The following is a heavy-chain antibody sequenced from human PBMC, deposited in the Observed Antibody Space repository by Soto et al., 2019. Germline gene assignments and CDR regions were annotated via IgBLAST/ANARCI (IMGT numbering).Heavy chain of an antibody. CDR3: TTHSGYELNSESLQH. V-gene: IGHV3-15*01. CDR2: IKSKTDGGTT. D-gene: IGHD5-12*01. J-gene: IGHJ1*01. CDR1: GFTFSNAW. Sequence: EVQLVESGGGLVKPGGSLRLSCAASGFTFSNAWMSWVRQAPGKGLEWVGRIKSKTDGGTTDYAAPVKGRFTISRDDSKNTLYLQMNSLKTEDTAVYYCTTHSGYELNSESLQHWGQGTLVTVSS.